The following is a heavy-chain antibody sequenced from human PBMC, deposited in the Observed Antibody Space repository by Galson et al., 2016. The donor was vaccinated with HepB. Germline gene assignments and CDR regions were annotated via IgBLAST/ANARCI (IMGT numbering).Heavy chain of an antibody. V-gene: IGHV1-69*06. D-gene: IGHD2-8*01. J-gene: IGHJ3*02. CDR3: ARRNGALTDAFDI. Sequence: SVKVSCKASEGTFSSYAISWVRQAPGQGLEWMGGIIPIFGTANYDQKFQGRVTITADKSTSTAYMELSSMRSEDTAVYYCARRNGALTDAFDIWGQGTMVTVSS. CDR1: EGTFSSYA. CDR2: IIPIFGTA.